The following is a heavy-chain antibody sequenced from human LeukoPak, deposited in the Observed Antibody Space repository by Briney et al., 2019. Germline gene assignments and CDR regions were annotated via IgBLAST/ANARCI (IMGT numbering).Heavy chain of an antibody. V-gene: IGHV1-69*13. J-gene: IGHJ3*02. CDR1: GGTFSSYA. CDR2: IIPIFGTA. Sequence: SVKVSCKASGGTFSSYAISWVRQAPGQGLEWMGGIIPIFGTANYAQKFQGRVTITADESTSTAYMELSSLRSEDTAVYYCARGGRITMIVVAANSYDAFDIWGQGTMVTVSS. D-gene: IGHD3-22*01. CDR3: ARGGRITMIVVAANSYDAFDI.